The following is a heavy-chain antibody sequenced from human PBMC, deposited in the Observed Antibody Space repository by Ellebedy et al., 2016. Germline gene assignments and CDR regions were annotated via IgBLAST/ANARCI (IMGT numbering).Heavy chain of an antibody. CDR1: GFTFSSYG. J-gene: IGHJ4*02. D-gene: IGHD5-18*01. CDR3: ARDSRYSYGYFDY. V-gene: IGHV3-33*08. Sequence: GESLKISCAASGFTFSSYGMHWVRQAPGKGLEWVAVIWYDGSNNYYADSVKGRFTISRDNSKNTLYLQMNSLRPDDTAVYYCARDSRYSYGYFDYWGQGTLVTVSS. CDR2: IWYDGSNN.